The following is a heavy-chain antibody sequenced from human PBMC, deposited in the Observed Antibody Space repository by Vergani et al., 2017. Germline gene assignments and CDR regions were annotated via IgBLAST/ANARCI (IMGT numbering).Heavy chain of an antibody. J-gene: IGHJ5*02. CDR2: ISGSGGRT. Sequence: EVQLLESGGGLVQPGGSLRLSCAASGFTFSSYAMSWVRQAPGKGLEWVSAISGSGGRTYYADSVKGRFTLSRDNAKNSLYLQMNSLRAEDTAVYYCARDSRRRIGRRNWFDPWGQGTLVTVSS. CDR3: ARDSRRRIGRRNWFDP. D-gene: IGHD1-1*01. V-gene: IGHV3-23*01. CDR1: GFTFSSYA.